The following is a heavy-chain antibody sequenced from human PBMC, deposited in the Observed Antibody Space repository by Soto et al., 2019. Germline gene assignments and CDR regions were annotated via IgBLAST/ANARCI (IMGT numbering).Heavy chain of an antibody. D-gene: IGHD5-18*01. CDR3: TRENIEDSDGIYDAFDI. Sequence: ASVKVSCKTSGYTFTDYYTHWVRQAPGQGLEWMGWMNPKSGGAYFAQKLQGRVTLTRDTSIGTAYIEVNSLTSDDTAVYFCTRENIEDSDGIYDAFDIWG. V-gene: IGHV1-2*02. CDR2: MNPKSGGA. CDR1: GYTFTDYY. J-gene: IGHJ3*02.